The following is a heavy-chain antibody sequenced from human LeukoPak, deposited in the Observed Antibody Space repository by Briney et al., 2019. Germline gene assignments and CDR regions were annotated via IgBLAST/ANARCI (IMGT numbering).Heavy chain of an antibody. V-gene: IGHV1-2*02. J-gene: IGHJ4*02. CDR2: INPNSGGT. Sequence: ASVKVSCKASGYTFTGYYMHWVRQAPGQGLEWMGWINPNSGGTNYAQKFQGRVTMTRDTSISTAYMELSRLRSDDAAVYYCAREEGENPVYWGQGTLVTVSS. CDR1: GYTFTGYY. CDR3: AREEGENPVY. D-gene: IGHD1-14*01.